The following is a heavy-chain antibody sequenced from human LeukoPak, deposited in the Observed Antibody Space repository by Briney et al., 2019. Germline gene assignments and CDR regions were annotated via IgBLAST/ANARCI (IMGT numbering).Heavy chain of an antibody. CDR3: ASGENYGSGSYFTYFDH. CDR2: INPSAGST. Sequence: ASVKVSCKASGYTFTSYYMHWVRQAPGQGLEWMGIINPSAGSTSYAQKFQGRVTMTRDTSTSTVYMELSSLRSEDTAVYYCASGENYGSGSYFTYFDHWGQGTLVTVSS. J-gene: IGHJ4*02. V-gene: IGHV1-46*01. D-gene: IGHD3-10*01. CDR1: GYTFTSYY.